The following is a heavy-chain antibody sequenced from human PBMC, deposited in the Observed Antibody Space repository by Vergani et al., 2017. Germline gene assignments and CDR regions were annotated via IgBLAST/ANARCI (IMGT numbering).Heavy chain of an antibody. Sequence: EVELVQSGPEMRKPGESLKISCKGSEYSFGNYWIGWVRQMPGKGLEWMGIIYPADSDNRYSPSFKGQVTISADKSISPAFLQWDSLKASDTALYYSARHTTYTDSWGQGTLVTVSS. CDR1: EYSFGNYW. CDR3: ARHTTYTDS. J-gene: IGHJ4*02. CDR2: IYPADSDN. V-gene: IGHV5-51*01. D-gene: IGHD1-1*01.